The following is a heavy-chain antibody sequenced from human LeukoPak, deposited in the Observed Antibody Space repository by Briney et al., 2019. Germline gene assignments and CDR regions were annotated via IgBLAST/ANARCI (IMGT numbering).Heavy chain of an antibody. CDR3: AGYCSSTSCRRSWFDP. CDR1: GYTFTSYA. V-gene: IGHV1-3*01. J-gene: IGHJ5*02. Sequence: ASVKVSCKASGYTFTSYAMHWVRQAPGQRLEWMGWINAGNGNTKYSQNFQGRVTITRDTSASTAYMGVSSLRSEDTAVYYCAGYCSSTSCRRSWFDPWGQGTLVTVSS. D-gene: IGHD2-2*01. CDR2: INAGNGNT.